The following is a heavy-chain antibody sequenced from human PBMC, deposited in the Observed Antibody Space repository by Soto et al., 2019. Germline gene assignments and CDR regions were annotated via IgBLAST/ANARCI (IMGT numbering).Heavy chain of an antibody. V-gene: IGHV4-31*03. J-gene: IGHJ5*02. CDR3: AKLSCTSSTCYFPGWFDP. CDR1: GDSISVGASF. Sequence: SETLSLTCTVSGDSISVGASFWRCIRQPPGKGLEWIANVYYSGSSYYNPSLKSRLTISVDTTKNQFSLQLKSMTAADTAVYYCAKLSCTSSTCYFPGWFDPWGQGTLVTVSS. D-gene: IGHD2-2*01. CDR2: VYYSGSS.